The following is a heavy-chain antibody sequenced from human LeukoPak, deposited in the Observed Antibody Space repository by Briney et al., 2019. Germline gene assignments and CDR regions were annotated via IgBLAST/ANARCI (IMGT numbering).Heavy chain of an antibody. CDR1: GFTFSSYA. Sequence: GGSLRLSCAASGFTFSSYAMHWVRQAPGKGLEWVAVISYDGSNKYYADSVKGRFTISRDNSKNTLYLQMNSLRAEDTAVYYCARTGGYSYGYSDYWGQGTLVTVSS. CDR3: ARTGGYSYGYSDY. D-gene: IGHD5-18*01. CDR2: ISYDGSNK. V-gene: IGHV3-30-3*01. J-gene: IGHJ4*02.